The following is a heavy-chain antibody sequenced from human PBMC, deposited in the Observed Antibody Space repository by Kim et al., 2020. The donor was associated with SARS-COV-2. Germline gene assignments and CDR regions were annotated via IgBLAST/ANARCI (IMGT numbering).Heavy chain of an antibody. Sequence: SETLSLTCAVYGGSFSGYYWSWIRQPPGKGLEWIGEINHSGSTNYNPSLKSRVTISVDTSKNQFSLKLSSVTAADTAVYYCSRSGRGSLVRGASRPYYS. J-gene: IGHJ6*01. CDR2: INHSGST. D-gene: IGHD3-10*01. CDR3: SRSGRGSLVRGASRPYYS. CDR1: GGSFSGYY. V-gene: IGHV4-34*01.